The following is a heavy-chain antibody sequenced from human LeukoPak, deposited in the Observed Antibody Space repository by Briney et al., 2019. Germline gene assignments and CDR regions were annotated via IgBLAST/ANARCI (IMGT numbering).Heavy chain of an antibody. CDR2: IIPIFGTA. V-gene: IGHV1-69*01. D-gene: IGHD6-19*01. CDR1: GGTFSSYA. Sequence: SVKVSCKASGGTFSSYAISWVRQAPGQGLEWMGGIIPIFGTANYAQKFQGRVTITADESTSTAYMELSSLRSEDTAVYYCASDILPGIAVAGTHRGYYFDYWGQGTLVTDSS. CDR3: ASDILPGIAVAGTHRGYYFDY. J-gene: IGHJ4*02.